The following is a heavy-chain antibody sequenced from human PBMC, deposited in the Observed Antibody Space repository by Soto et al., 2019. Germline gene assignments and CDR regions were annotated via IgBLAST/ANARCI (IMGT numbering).Heavy chain of an antibody. CDR1: GGSISSYY. CDR2: IYYSGST. CDR3: ASSPHWGSYRRDAFDI. D-gene: IGHD3-16*02. V-gene: IGHV4-59*01. Sequence: SETLSLTCTVSGGSISSYYWSWIRQPPGKGLEWIGYIYYSGSTNYNPSLKSRVTISVDTSKNQFSLKLSSVTAADTAVYYCASSPHWGSYRRDAFDIWGQGTMVTVSS. J-gene: IGHJ3*02.